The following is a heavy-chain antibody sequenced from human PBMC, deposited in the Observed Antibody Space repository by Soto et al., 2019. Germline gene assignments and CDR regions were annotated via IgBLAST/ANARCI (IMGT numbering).Heavy chain of an antibody. CDR1: VFTFVFPVVDYA. CDR3: SGAESPDTAYFSLY. CDR2: IRSKVYGETT. D-gene: IGHD1-26*01. J-gene: IGHJ4*02. V-gene: IGHV3-49*04. Sequence: GSLIISGSVSVFTFVFPVVDYAMTWVLQSAWKGLEWVGFIRSKVYGETTEYAAAVKGRFTISRDTSNGIAYLQMNSLNIEDSAVYYCSGAESPDTAYFSLYWGQGTPVTVSS.